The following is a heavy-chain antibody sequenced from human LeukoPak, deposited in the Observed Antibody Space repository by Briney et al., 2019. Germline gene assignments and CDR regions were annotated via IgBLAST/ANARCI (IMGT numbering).Heavy chain of an antibody. Sequence: GWSLRLSCAASGFTFDTYGMHWVRQAPGKGLEWVAVISYDGNNENYVDSVKGRFTISRDNSKNTLYLQMNSLRAEDTAVYYCATRSIYYYYFDYWGQGTLVAVSS. V-gene: IGHV3-30*03. D-gene: IGHD3-22*01. CDR2: ISYDGNNE. J-gene: IGHJ4*02. CDR3: ATRSIYYYYFDY. CDR1: GFTFDTYG.